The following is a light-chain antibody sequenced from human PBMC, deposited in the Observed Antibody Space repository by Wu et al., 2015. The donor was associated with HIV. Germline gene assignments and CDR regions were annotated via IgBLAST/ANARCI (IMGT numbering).Light chain of an antibody. CDR3: QQDYKLLQVT. CDR1: QSVISSY. CDR2: DAS. V-gene: IGKV3-20*01. J-gene: IGKJ5*01. Sequence: EIVLTQSPGTLSLSPGERVTLSCRASQSVISSYLAWYQQKPGQAPRLLIYDASSRATGIPDRFSGSGSGTDFTLTISSLQPEDFAVSYRQQDYKLLQVTPGQGTRPEI.